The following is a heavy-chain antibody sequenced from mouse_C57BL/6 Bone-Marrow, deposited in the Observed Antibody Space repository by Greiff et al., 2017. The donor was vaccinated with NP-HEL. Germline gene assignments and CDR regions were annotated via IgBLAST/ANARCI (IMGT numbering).Heavy chain of an antibody. V-gene: IGHV1-64*01. D-gene: IGHD1-1*01. J-gene: IGHJ1*03. Sequence: QVQLQQPGAELVKPGASVTLSCKASGYTFTSYWMHWVKQRPGQGLEWIGMIHPNSGSTNYNEKFKSKATLTVDKSSSTAYMQLSSLTSEDSAVYYCARPRGYGSSYDYWYFDVWGTGTTVTVSS. CDR3: ARPRGYGSSYDYWYFDV. CDR1: GYTFTSYW. CDR2: IHPNSGST.